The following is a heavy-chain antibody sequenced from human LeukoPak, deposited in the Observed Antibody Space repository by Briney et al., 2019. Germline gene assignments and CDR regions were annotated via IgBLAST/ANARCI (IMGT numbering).Heavy chain of an antibody. Sequence: SETLSFTCTVSGGSIINRSYYWDWIRQPPGKGLEWIGSIYYSGTTYYNPSLKSRVTISVDASKNQFSLKLSSVTAADTAVYYCVARNGDYSYMDVWGKGTTVTVSS. J-gene: IGHJ6*03. CDR1: GGSIINRSYY. CDR3: VARNGDYSYMDV. V-gene: IGHV4-39*01. CDR2: IYYSGTT. D-gene: IGHD1-1*01.